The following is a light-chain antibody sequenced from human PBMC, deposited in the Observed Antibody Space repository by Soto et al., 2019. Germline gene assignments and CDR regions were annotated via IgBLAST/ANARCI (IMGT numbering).Light chain of an antibody. Sequence: EIVMTQSPATLSVSPGERATLSCRASQSFSSNLAWYQQKPGQAPRLLIYGASTRATGIPARFSGSGSGTEFTLTISSLQSEDFAVYYCQQYNTWPPVTFGGGTKVELK. CDR3: QQYNTWPPVT. CDR1: QSFSSN. V-gene: IGKV3-15*01. J-gene: IGKJ4*01. CDR2: GAS.